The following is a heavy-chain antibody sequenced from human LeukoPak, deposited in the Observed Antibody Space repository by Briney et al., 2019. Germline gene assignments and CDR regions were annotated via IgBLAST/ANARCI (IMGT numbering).Heavy chain of an antibody. CDR2: ISGSGGST. CDR1: GFTFSSYA. D-gene: IGHD2-15*01. V-gene: IGHV3-23*01. CDR3: AKDSRGYCSGGSCHTPGDY. Sequence: PGGSLRLSCAASGFTFSSYAMSWVRQAPGKGLEWVSAISGSGGSTYYADSVKGRFTISRDNSKNTLYLQMNSQRAEDTAVYYCAKDSRGYCSGGSCHTPGDYWGQGTLVTVSS. J-gene: IGHJ4*02.